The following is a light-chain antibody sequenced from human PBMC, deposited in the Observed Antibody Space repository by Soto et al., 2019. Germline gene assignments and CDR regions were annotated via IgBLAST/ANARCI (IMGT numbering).Light chain of an antibody. CDR3: QQSYSTPIT. V-gene: IGKV1-39*01. CDR1: QSIKNF. J-gene: IGKJ5*01. CDR2: TGS. Sequence: DVQMTHSPSSLSASVGGRVTITCRASQSIKNFLNWYQQKPGKAPKALIYTGSSLQSGVPSRFSGSGSGTDFTLTITSLQPEDFATYYCQQSYSTPITFGQGTRLEIK.